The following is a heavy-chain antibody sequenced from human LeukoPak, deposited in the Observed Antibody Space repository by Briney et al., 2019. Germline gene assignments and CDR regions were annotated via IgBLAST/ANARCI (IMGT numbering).Heavy chain of an antibody. CDR1: ADSISSYF. J-gene: IGHJ6*03. CDR2: THASGGA. CDR3: ARDITCPPTYYYYHMDV. V-gene: IGHV4-4*07. Sequence: PSETLSLTCSVSADSISSYFWSWIRQPAGKGLEWIGRTHASGGAIYNPSLKSRVTLSLDTSKNLFSLNLTSVTAADTAVYYCARDITCPPTYYYYHMDVWGKGTTVTVSS. D-gene: IGHD3-10*01.